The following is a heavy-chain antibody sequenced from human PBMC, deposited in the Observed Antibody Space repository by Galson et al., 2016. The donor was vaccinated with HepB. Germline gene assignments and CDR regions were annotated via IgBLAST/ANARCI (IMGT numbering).Heavy chain of an antibody. CDR3: ASRHCSGYACPNMGWFDS. CDR2: INPTGDN. Sequence: ETLSLNCTVYIRPFDVYYWRWILRPPGKAVEGIRDINPTGDNTYNPPRKGRLTLSIYTSKKWFYLTLRSVTAADMAVYYCASRHCSGYACPNMGWFDSWGLGTLVIVSS. J-gene: IGHJ5*01. CDR1: IRPFDVYY. D-gene: IGHD2-15*01. V-gene: IGHV4-34*10.